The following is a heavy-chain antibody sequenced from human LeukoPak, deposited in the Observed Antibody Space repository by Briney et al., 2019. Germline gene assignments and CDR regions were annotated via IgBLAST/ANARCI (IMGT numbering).Heavy chain of an antibody. CDR1: GFSFSNYA. D-gene: IGHD5-18*01. CDR3: AREASYGYFDY. Sequence: GGSLRLSCVPSGFSFSNYAMSWVRQAPGKGLEWVANIKQDGSEKYYVDSVKGRFTISRDNAKNSLYLQMNSLRAEDTAVYYCAREASYGYFDYWGQGTLVTVSS. J-gene: IGHJ4*02. V-gene: IGHV3-7*03. CDR2: IKQDGSEK.